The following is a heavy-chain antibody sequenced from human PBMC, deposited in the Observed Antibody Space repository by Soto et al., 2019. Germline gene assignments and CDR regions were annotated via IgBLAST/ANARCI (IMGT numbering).Heavy chain of an antibody. CDR3: ARVLPYYYYYMDV. CDR1: GFTVSSNY. V-gene: IGHV3-66*01. Sequence: VPLVESGGGLVQPGGSLRLSCAASGFTVSSNYMSWVRQAPGKGLEWVSVIYSGGSTYYADSVKGRFTISRDNSKNTLYLQMNSLRAEDTAVYYCARVLPYYYYYMDVWGKGTTVTVSS. J-gene: IGHJ6*03. CDR2: IYSGGST.